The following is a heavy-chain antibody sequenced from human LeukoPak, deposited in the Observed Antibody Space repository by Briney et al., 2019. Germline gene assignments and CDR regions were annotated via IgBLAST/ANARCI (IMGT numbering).Heavy chain of an antibody. CDR3: ARGHEGGMEDY. V-gene: IGHV1-69*04. CDR2: IIPILDTP. J-gene: IGHJ4*02. CDR1: GGTFSSYA. D-gene: IGHD1-26*01. Sequence: GSSVKVSCKASGGTFSSYAINWVRQAPGQGLEWMGRIIPILDTPNYAQKLQGRVTMTTDTSTSTAYMELRSLRSDDTAVYYCARGHEGGMEDYWGQGTLVTVSS.